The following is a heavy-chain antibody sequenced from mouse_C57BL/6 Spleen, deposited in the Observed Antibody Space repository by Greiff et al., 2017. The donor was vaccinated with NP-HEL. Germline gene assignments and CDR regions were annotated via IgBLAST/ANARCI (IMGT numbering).Heavy chain of an antibody. D-gene: IGHD2-2*01. CDR1: GYSFTGYY. CDR3: AGGYDDPFAY. V-gene: IGHV1-42*01. J-gene: IGHJ3*01. CDR2: INPSTGGT. Sequence: EVQLQQSGPELVKPGASVKISCKASGYSFTGYYMNWVKQSPEKSLEWIGEINPSTGGTTYNQKFKAKATLTVDKSSSTAYMQLKSLTSEDSAVYYCAGGYDDPFAYWGQGTLVTVSA.